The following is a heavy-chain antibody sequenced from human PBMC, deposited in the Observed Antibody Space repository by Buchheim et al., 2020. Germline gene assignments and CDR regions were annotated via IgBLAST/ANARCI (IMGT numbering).Heavy chain of an antibody. V-gene: IGHV3-74*01. J-gene: IGHJ4*02. CDR3: VRGSNDWVGVDY. Sequence: EVQLVESVGGLVQSGGSLRLSCAASGFTFSNFWMHWVRQDPGNGLVWVSRSDPDEPYTDHADSVKGRFTISRDDAKNTLYLQMSGLRAEDTGVYYCVRGSNDWVGVDYWGQGAL. D-gene: IGHD3-10*01. CDR2: SDPDEPYT. CDR1: GFTFSNFW.